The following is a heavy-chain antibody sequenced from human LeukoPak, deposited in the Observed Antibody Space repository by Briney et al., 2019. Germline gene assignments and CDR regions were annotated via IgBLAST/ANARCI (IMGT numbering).Heavy chain of an antibody. D-gene: IGHD4-17*01. CDR3: AKVALRYSLSAYFDY. J-gene: IGHJ4*02. V-gene: IGHV3-23*01. CDR1: GFTFSSYA. CDR2: ISGSGGST. Sequence: GGSLRLSCAASGFTFSSYAMSWVRHAPGKGLEWVSAISGSGGSTYYADSVKGRFTISRDNSKNTLYLQMNSLRAEDTAVYYCAKVALRYSLSAYFDYWGQGTLVTVSS.